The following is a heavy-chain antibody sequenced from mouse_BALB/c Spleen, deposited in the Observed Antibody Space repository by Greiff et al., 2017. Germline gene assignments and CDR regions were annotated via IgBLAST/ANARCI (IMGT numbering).Heavy chain of an antibody. Sequence: EVHLVESGPSLVKPSQTLSLTCSVTGDSITSGYWNWIRKFPGNKLEYMGYISYSGSTYYNPSLKSRIPITRDTSKNQYYLQLNSVTTEDTATYYGARTYYGYDGWYFDVWGAGTTVTVSS. CDR1: GDSITSGY. D-gene: IGHD2-9*01. V-gene: IGHV3-8*02. CDR3: ARTYYGYDGWYFDV. J-gene: IGHJ1*01. CDR2: ISYSGST.